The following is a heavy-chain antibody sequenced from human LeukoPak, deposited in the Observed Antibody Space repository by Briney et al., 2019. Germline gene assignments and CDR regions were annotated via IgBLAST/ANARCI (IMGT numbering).Heavy chain of an antibody. D-gene: IGHD6-6*01. CDR3: ARDSSSSDHYNYYYYIDV. CDR2: ISSSSSYI. V-gene: IGHV3-21*01. Sequence: GGSLRLSCAASGFTFSSYSMNWVRQAPGKGLEWVSSISSSSSYIYYADSVKGRFTISRDNAKNSLYLQMNSLRAEDTAVYYCARDSSSSDHYNYYYYIDVWGKGTTVTVSS. J-gene: IGHJ6*03. CDR1: GFTFSSYS.